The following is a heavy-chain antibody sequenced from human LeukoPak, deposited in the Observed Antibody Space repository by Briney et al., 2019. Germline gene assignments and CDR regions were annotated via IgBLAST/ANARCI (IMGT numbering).Heavy chain of an antibody. CDR1: KFTFSSYD. V-gene: IGHV3-30*03. CDR2: ISYDGSNK. J-gene: IGHJ4*02. CDR3: TTDHSPTYGYSYWGYFDY. Sequence: PGRSLRLSCAASKFTFSSYDMHWVRQAPGKGLEWVAVISYDGSNKYYADSVKGRFTISRDNSKNTLYLQMNSLKTEDTAVYYCTTDHSPTYGYSYWGYFDYWGQGTLVTVSS. D-gene: IGHD5-18*01.